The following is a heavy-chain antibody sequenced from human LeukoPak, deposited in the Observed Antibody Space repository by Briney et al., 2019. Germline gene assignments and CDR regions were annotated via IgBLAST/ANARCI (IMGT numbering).Heavy chain of an antibody. J-gene: IGHJ4*02. D-gene: IGHD3-10*01. CDR2: ISGSGGST. CDR3: AKDDFRGRTGY. Sequence: GGSLRLPCAASGFTFSSYTMNWVRQAPGKGLEWVSAISGSGGSTYYADSVKGRFTISRDNSKNTLYLQMNSLRAEDTAVYYCAKDDFRGRTGYWGQGTLVTVSS. CDR1: GFTFSSYT. V-gene: IGHV3-23*01.